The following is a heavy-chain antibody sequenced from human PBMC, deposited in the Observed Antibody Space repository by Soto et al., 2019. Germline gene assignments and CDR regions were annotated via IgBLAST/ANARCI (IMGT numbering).Heavy chain of an antibody. V-gene: IGHV4-59*01. D-gene: IGHD6-13*01. CDR2: IYFTGNT. CDR1: SIIGYY. J-gene: IGHJ6*02. CDR3: ARYIGAIGRYYYGMDV. Sequence: XATLSLTFTVPSIIGYYCSWIRQPPGKGLEWIGQIYFTGNTNYNPSLKSRVTMSVDTSQNQFSLKLTSVTAADTAVYYCARYIGAIGRYYYGMDVWGQRTTVTVSS.